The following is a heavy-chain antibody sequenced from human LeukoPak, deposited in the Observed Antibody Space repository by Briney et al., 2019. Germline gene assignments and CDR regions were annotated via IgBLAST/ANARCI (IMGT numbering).Heavy chain of an antibody. CDR1: GFIFSDYF. Sequence: GGSLRLSCKGTGFIFSDYFVSWIRQAPGKGLEWIAYISTRGNFIFYSDSVKGRFTISRGDAKNSLYLQMNSLKDADTAVYYCARGLSDGVTYAFEIWGQGTMVTVSS. J-gene: IGHJ3*02. V-gene: IGHV3-11*01. D-gene: IGHD3-3*01. CDR3: ARGLSDGVTYAFEI. CDR2: ISTRGNFI.